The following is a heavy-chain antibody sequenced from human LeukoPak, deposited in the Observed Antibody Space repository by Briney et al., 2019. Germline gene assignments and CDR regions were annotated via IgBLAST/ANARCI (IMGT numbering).Heavy chain of an antibody. CDR1: GGSISSYY. Sequence: SETLSLTCTVSGGSISSYYWSWIRQPPGKGLEWIGEINHSGSTNYNPSLKSRVTISVDTSKNQFSLKLSSVTAADTAVYYCARGRGYSYYYFDYWGQGTLVTVSS. CDR2: INHSGST. D-gene: IGHD5-18*01. J-gene: IGHJ4*02. V-gene: IGHV4-34*01. CDR3: ARGRGYSYYYFDY.